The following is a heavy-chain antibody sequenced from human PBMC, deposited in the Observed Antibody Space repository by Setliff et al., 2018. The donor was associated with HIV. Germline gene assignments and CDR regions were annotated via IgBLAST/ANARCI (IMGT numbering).Heavy chain of an antibody. CDR1: GYTFTSYY. CDR2: INPSGGST. Sequence: VASVKVSCKASGYTFTSYYIHWVRQAPGQGLEWMGEINPSGGSTSYSEKFRGRATMTRDTSRSTVYMELSSLRFDDTAVYYCARVPILRYASPVDMWGQGTLVTAPQ. J-gene: IGHJ4*02. CDR3: ARVPILRYASPVDM. D-gene: IGHD3-9*01. V-gene: IGHV1-46*01.